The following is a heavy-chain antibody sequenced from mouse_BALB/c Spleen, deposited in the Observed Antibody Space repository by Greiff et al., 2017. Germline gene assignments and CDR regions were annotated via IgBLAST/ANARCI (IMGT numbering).Heavy chain of an antibody. J-gene: IGHJ2*01. CDR1: GYSITSDYA. D-gene: IGHD2-1*01. CDR2: ISYSGST. CDR3: ARFYN. V-gene: IGHV3-2*02. Sequence: EVQLQQSGPGLVKPSQSLSLTCTVTGYSITSDYAWNWIRQFPGNKLEWMGYISYSGSTSYNPSLKSRISITRDTSKNQFFLQLNSVTTEDTATYYCARFYNWGQGTTLTVSS.